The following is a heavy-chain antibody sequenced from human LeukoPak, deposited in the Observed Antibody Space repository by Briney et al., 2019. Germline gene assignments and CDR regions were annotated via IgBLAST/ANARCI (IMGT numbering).Heavy chain of an antibody. CDR1: GYTFTGYY. D-gene: IGHD6-19*01. Sequence: ASVKVSCKASGYTFTGYYMHWVRQAPGQGLEWMGWISAYNGNTNYAQKLQGRVTMTTDTSTSTAYMELRSLRSDDTAVYYCARDTGRGYSSGWYDYWGQGTLVTVSS. CDR2: ISAYNGNT. J-gene: IGHJ4*02. CDR3: ARDTGRGYSSGWYDY. V-gene: IGHV1-18*04.